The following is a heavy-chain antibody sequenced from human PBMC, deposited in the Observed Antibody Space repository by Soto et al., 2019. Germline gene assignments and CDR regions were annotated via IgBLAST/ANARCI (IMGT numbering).Heavy chain of an antibody. CDR2: IIPIFGTA. Sequence: QVQLVQSGAEVKKPGSSVKVSCKASGGTFSSYAISWVRQAPGQGLEWMGGIIPIFGTANYAQKFQGRVTITADESASTAYMELSSLRSEDTAVYYCARDRGMATIHDYSFDYWGQGTLVTVSS. J-gene: IGHJ4*02. V-gene: IGHV1-69*12. D-gene: IGHD4-4*01. CDR3: ARDRGMATIHDYSFDY. CDR1: GGTFSSYA.